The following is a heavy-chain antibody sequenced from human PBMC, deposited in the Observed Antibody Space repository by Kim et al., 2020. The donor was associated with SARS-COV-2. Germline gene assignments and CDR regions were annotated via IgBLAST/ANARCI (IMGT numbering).Heavy chain of an antibody. CDR2: ISYDGSNK. Sequence: GGSLRLSCAASGFTFSSYAMHWVRQAPGKGLEWVAVISYDGSNKYYADSVKGRFTISRDNSKNTLYLQMNSLRAEDTAVYYCAREGLLWFGESLWAFDIWGQGTMVTVSS. J-gene: IGHJ3*02. CDR3: AREGLLWFGESLWAFDI. CDR1: GFTFSSYA. V-gene: IGHV3-30*04. D-gene: IGHD3-10*01.